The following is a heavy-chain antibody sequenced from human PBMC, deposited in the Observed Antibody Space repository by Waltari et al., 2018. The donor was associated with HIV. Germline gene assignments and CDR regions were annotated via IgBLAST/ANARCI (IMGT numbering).Heavy chain of an antibody. CDR3: ARGIAVAGFDY. J-gene: IGHJ4*02. V-gene: IGHV4-39*07. CDR1: GGSISSSSYY. D-gene: IGHD6-19*01. CDR2: IYYSGRT. Sequence: QLQLQESGPGLVKPSETLSLTCTVSGGSISSSSYYWGWIRQPPGQGLESIGSIYYSGRTYYNPSLKGRGTISVDTSKNQFSLKLSSVTAADTAVYYCARGIAVAGFDYWGQGTLVTVSS.